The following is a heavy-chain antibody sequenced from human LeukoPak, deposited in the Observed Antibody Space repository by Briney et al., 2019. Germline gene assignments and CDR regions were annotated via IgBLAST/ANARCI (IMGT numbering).Heavy chain of an antibody. J-gene: IGHJ4*02. D-gene: IGHD4-17*01. CDR1: GFTFSSYG. Sequence: QTGGSLRLSCAASGFTFSSYGMHWVRQAPGKGLEWVAVISYDGSNKYYADSVKGRFTISRDNSKNTLYLQMNSLRAEDTAVYYCARTTTPPLSDYWGQGTLVTVSS. V-gene: IGHV3-30*03. CDR2: ISYDGSNK. CDR3: ARTTTPPLSDY.